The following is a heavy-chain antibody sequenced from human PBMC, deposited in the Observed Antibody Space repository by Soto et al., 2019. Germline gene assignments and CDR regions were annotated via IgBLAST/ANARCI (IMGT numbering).Heavy chain of an antibody. D-gene: IGHD1-20*01. Sequence: PGGSLRLSCAASGFTVSSNYMSWVRQAPGKGLEWVSVIYSGGSTYYADSVKGRFTISRDNSKDTLYLQMNSLRAEDTAVYYCAREYNWNGNWFDPWGQGTLVTVSS. V-gene: IGHV3-66*01. J-gene: IGHJ5*02. CDR2: IYSGGST. CDR1: GFTVSSNY. CDR3: AREYNWNGNWFDP.